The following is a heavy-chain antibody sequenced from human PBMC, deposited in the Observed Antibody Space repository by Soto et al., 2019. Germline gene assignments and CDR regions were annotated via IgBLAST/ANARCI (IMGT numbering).Heavy chain of an antibody. J-gene: IGHJ4*02. CDR2: IYPGDSDT. Sequence: GESLKISCKGSGYSFTTNWIGWVRQMPGKGLEWMGVIYPGDSDTRYSPSFQGQVAISADKSINTAYLQWSSLKASDTAVYYCATESNSRELLIRPHFDSWGRGTLVTVSS. V-gene: IGHV5-51*01. D-gene: IGHD3-10*01. CDR3: ATESNSRELLIRPHFDS. CDR1: GYSFTTNW.